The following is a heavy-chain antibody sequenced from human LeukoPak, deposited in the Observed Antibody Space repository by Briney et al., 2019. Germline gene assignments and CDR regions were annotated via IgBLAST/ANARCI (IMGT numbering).Heavy chain of an antibody. V-gene: IGHV4-59*01. CDR3: ARGGGAQDYFDY. J-gene: IGHJ4*02. Sequence: PSETLSLTCTVSGGSISSYYWSWIRQPPGKGLEWTGYIYYSGSTNYNPSLKSRVTISVDTSKNQFSLKLSSVTAADTAVYYCARGGGAQDYFDYWGQGTLVTVSS. D-gene: IGHD3-10*01. CDR1: GGSISSYY. CDR2: IYYSGST.